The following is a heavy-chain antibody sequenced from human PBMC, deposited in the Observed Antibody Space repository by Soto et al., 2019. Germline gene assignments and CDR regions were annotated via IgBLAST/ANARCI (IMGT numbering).Heavy chain of an antibody. V-gene: IGHV4-39*01. CDR2: IHYGGNS. J-gene: IGHJ4*02. CDR1: GDSISSSNFY. Sequence: QLQLQESGPGLVRPSETLSLTCYVSGDSISSSNFYWAWIRQPPGKGLEWIGSIHYGGNSYYNPSLKSRVTISVDTSKNQFSLKLSSVTAADTAVYYCARHVSCSGGHCYSYYFDYWGQGTLVTVSS. D-gene: IGHD2-15*01. CDR3: ARHVSCSGGHCYSYYFDY.